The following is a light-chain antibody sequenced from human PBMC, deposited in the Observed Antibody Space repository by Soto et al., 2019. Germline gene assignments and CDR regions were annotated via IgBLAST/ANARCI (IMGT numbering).Light chain of an antibody. V-gene: IGLV2-14*01. J-gene: IGLJ1*01. CDR2: EVG. CDR1: SSNAGGYNN. Sequence: QPALTQPAPVPGSPGQTITISCTGTSSNAGGYNNPSWYQPHPGKAPKLIHYEVGHRPSGASNHFSGYKSGNTASLTISGLQAEDEADYYCSSYTSTSTPCVFGTGTKVTVL. CDR3: SSYTSTSTPCV.